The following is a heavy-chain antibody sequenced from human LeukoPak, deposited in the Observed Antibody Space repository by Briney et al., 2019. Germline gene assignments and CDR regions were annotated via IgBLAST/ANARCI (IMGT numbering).Heavy chain of an antibody. Sequence: ASVKVSCKASGYTFTGYYMHWVRQAPGQGLEWMGIINPSGGSTSYAQKFQGRVTMTRDTSTSTVYMDLSSLRSEDTAVYYCARDDPLDKISSGWGPWGQGTLVTVSS. J-gene: IGHJ5*02. V-gene: IGHV1-46*01. D-gene: IGHD6-19*01. CDR3: ARDDPLDKISSGWGP. CDR1: GYTFTGYY. CDR2: INPSGGST.